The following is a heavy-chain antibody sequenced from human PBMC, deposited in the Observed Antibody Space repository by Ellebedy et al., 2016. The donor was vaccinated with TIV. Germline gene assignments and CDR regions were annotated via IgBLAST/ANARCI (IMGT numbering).Heavy chain of an antibody. Sequence: GGSLRLXXVGTRFIFSNYGMHWVRQAPGKGLEWVAVIWSDGNNRYYGDSMEGRFTISRDNSKNTLYLQMNSLRVEDTAIYYCAKSAAGTSGWFDPWGQGTLVTVSS. CDR3: AKSAAGTSGWFDP. D-gene: IGHD1-14*01. V-gene: IGHV3-33*06. CDR2: IWSDGNNR. J-gene: IGHJ5*02. CDR1: RFIFSNYG.